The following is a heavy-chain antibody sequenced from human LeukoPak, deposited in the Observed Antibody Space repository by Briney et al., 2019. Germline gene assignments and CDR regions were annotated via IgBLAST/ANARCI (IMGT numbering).Heavy chain of an antibody. CDR1: GFTFSSYA. CDR2: ISGRGGST. Sequence: PGGSLRLSCAASGFTFSSYAMSWVRQAPGKGLEWVSAISGRGGSTYYADSVKGRFTISRDNSKNTLYLQMNSLRAEDTAVYYCAKDETWQGYCSSTSCSLRYWGQGTLVTVSS. D-gene: IGHD2-2*01. V-gene: IGHV3-23*01. CDR3: AKDETWQGYCSSTSCSLRY. J-gene: IGHJ4*02.